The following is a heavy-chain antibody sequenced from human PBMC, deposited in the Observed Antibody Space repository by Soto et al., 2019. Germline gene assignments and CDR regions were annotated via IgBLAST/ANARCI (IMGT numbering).Heavy chain of an antibody. J-gene: IGHJ4*02. CDR3: AREEMATIPPLDY. V-gene: IGHV5-10-1*01. Sequence: PXESLTISCKGSGYSFTSYWISLVRQMPGKGLEWMGRIDPSDSYTNYSPSFQGHVTISADKSISTAYLQWSSLKASDTAMYYCAREEMATIPPLDYWGQGTLVTVSS. CDR2: IDPSDSYT. CDR1: GYSFTSYW. D-gene: IGHD5-12*01.